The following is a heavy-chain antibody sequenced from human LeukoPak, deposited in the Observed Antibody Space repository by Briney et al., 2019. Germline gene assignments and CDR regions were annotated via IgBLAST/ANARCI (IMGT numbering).Heavy chain of an antibody. J-gene: IGHJ4*02. D-gene: IGHD5-12*01. Sequence: QTGGSLRLSCAASGFTFSSYAMSWVRQAPGKGLEWVSAISGSGGSTYYADSVKGRFAISRDNSKNTLYLQMNSLRAEDTAVYYCANLDIVATIEGAGIDYWGQGTLVTVSS. CDR3: ANLDIVATIEGAGIDY. V-gene: IGHV3-23*01. CDR2: ISGSGGST. CDR1: GFTFSSYA.